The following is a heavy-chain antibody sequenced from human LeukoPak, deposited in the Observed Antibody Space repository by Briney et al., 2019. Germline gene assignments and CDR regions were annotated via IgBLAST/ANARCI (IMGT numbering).Heavy chain of an antibody. J-gene: IGHJ3*02. Sequence: SETLSLTCAVSGGSISSGGYSWSWIRQPPGKGLEWIGYIYHSGSTYYNPSLKSRVTISVDRSKNQFSLKLSPVTAADTAVYYCARAYIAAADRVAFDIWGQGTMVTVSS. CDR2: IYHSGST. CDR3: ARAYIAAADRVAFDI. D-gene: IGHD6-13*01. V-gene: IGHV4-30-2*01. CDR1: GGSISSGGYS.